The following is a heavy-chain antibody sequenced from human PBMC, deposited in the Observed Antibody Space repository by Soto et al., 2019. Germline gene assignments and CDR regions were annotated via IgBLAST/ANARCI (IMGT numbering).Heavy chain of an antibody. CDR2: ISASGYST. D-gene: IGHD3-16*01. J-gene: IGHJ4*02. CDR1: GFTFIDSA. CDR3: AKMGRDAYKPIDS. V-gene: IGHV3-23*01. Sequence: ESLKISCAASGFTFIDSAMCCFLQSPGKGLEWVSSISASGYSTYYADSVKGRFTISRDTSKNTLYLQTNSLRAEDTAMYYCAKMGRDAYKPIDSWGQGSLVTVSS.